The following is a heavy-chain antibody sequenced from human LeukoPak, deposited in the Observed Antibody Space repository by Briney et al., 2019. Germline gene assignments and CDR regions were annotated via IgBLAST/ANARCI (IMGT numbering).Heavy chain of an antibody. CDR2: IRYDGSNK. J-gene: IGHJ4*02. CDR3: AKESAGRSYPYYFDY. V-gene: IGHV3-30*02. D-gene: IGHD3-16*01. Sequence: PGGSLRLSCAASGFTFSSYGMHWVRQAPGKGLEWVAFIRYDGSNKYYVDSVKGRFTISRDNSKNTLYLQMNSLRAEDTAVYYCAKESAGRSYPYYFDYWGQGTLVTVSS. CDR1: GFTFSSYG.